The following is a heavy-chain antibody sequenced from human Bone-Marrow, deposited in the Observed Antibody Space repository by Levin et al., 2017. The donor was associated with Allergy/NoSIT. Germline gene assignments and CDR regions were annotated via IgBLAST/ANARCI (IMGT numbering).Heavy chain of an antibody. D-gene: IGHD5/OR15-5a*01. CDR1: GFTFSSYG. CDR3: AKQLGTAYSVTYFDH. CDR2: ISFDGSDK. J-gene: IGHJ4*02. Sequence: GESLKISCAASGFTFSSYGMHWVRQAPGKGLEWVAVISFDGSDKYYADSVKGRFSISRDNSKNTLHLHMSSLRAEDTAVYYCAKQLGTAYSVTYFDHWGQGTLVTVSS. V-gene: IGHV3-30*18.